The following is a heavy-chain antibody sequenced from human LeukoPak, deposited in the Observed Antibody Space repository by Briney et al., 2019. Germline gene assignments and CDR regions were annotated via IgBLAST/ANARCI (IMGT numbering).Heavy chain of an antibody. Sequence: GGSLRLSCAASGFTFSSSWMSWVRQVPGKGLVWVSRIKSDGSSTSYADSVKGRFTISRDNAKNTLYLQMNSLRAEDTAVYYCARQPRGDTTMVPGSYLGQGTLVTVSS. V-gene: IGHV3-74*01. CDR3: ARQPRGDTTMVPGSY. D-gene: IGHD5-18*01. CDR1: GFTFSSSW. J-gene: IGHJ4*02. CDR2: IKSDGSST.